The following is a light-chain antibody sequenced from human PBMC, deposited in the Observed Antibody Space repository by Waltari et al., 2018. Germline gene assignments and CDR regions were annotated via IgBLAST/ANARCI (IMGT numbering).Light chain of an antibody. J-gene: IGKJ2*03. CDR1: QSLLDSEDGNTY. V-gene: IGKV2-40*01. CDR3: MQGTEYPYS. Sequence: DIVMTQTQLSLPVTPGEPASISCRSSQSLLDSEDGNTYLEWYLQKPGQYPQPLIYEVSNRASGVPDRFSGNGSDTDFALKISRVEAEYVGVYYCMQGTEYPYSFGQGTKVEIK. CDR2: EVS.